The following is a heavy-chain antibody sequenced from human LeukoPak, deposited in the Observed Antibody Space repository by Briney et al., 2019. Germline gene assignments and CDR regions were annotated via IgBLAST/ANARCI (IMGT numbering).Heavy chain of an antibody. CDR1: GGSISSYY. Sequence: SETLSLTCTVSGGSISSYYWSWIRQPAGKGLEWIGRIYTSGSTNYNPSLKSRVTMSVDTSKNQFSLKLSSVTAADTAVYYCARVGYDGSGYYGNFDYWGQGTLVTVSS. CDR3: ARVGYDGSGYYGNFDY. J-gene: IGHJ4*02. D-gene: IGHD3-22*01. CDR2: IYTSGST. V-gene: IGHV4-4*07.